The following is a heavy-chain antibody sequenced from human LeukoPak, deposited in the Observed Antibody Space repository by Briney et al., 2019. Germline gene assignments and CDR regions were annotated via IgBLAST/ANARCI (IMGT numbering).Heavy chain of an antibody. V-gene: IGHV4-38-2*01. J-gene: IGHJ4*02. CDR1: GYSISSGYY. D-gene: IGHD1-26*01. Sequence: PSETLYLTCAVSGYSISSGYYWGWIRQPPGKGLEWIGSIYHSGSTYYNPSLKSRVTISVDTSKNQFSLKLSSVTAADTAVYYCARLTGGSFVFDYWGQGTLVTVSS. CDR3: ARLTGGSFVFDY. CDR2: IYHSGST.